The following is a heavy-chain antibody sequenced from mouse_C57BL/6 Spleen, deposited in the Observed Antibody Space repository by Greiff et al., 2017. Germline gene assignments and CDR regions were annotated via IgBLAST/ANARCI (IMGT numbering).Heavy chain of an antibody. CDR3: AREGTVVAPRGAMDY. V-gene: IGHV1-39*01. J-gene: IGHJ4*01. CDR2: INPNYGTT. Sequence: EVKLVESGPELVKPGASVKISCKASGYSFTDYNMNWVKQSNGKSLEWIGVINPNYGTTSYNQKFKGKATLTVDQSSSTAYMQLNSLTSEDSAVYYWAREGTVVAPRGAMDYWGQGTSVTVSS. D-gene: IGHD1-1*01. CDR1: GYSFTDYN.